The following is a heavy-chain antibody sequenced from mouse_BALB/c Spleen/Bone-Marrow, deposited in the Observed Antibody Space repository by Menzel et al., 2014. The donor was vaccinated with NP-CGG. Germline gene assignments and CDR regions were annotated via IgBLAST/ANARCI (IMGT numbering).Heavy chain of an antibody. Sequence: EVHLVESGGGLVKLGGSLKLSCAASGFTFSSYYMSWVRQTPEKRLELVAAINSNGGITYYPDTVKGRFTISRDNAKNTLYLQMSRLKSEDSAMYYSARHEDYDGAWFAYWGQGTLVTVSA. V-gene: IGHV5-6-2*01. CDR3: ARHEDYDGAWFAY. D-gene: IGHD2-4*01. CDR2: INSNGGIT. CDR1: GFTFSSYY. J-gene: IGHJ3*01.